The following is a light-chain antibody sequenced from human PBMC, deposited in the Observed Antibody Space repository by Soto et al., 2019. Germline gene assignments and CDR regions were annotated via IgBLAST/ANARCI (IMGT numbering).Light chain of an antibody. CDR2: EVT. V-gene: IGLV2-14*02. J-gene: IGLJ1*01. Sequence: QSVLTQPASVSGSPGQSITISCTGTSSDVGSYNLVSWYQQHPGKAPKLMIYEVTNRPSGVSNRFSGSKSGNMASLTISGLQAEDEADYYCSSYTSGSALYVFGTGTKVTVL. CDR3: SSYTSGSALYV. CDR1: SSDVGSYNL.